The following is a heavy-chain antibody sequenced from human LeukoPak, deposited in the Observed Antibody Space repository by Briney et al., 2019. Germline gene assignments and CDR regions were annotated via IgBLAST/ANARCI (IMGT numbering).Heavy chain of an antibody. D-gene: IGHD1-1*01. J-gene: IGHJ4*02. CDR3: ARDPEDLVLGVHYFDY. Sequence: GGSLRLSCAASGFTFSSYAMSWVRQAPGKGPEWLSGISSSGATTYHADAVRGRFIISRDNSKNTLYLQMNSLRAEDTAVYYCARDPEDLVLGVHYFDYWGQGTLVAVSS. CDR1: GFTFSSYA. V-gene: IGHV3-23*01. CDR2: ISSSGATT.